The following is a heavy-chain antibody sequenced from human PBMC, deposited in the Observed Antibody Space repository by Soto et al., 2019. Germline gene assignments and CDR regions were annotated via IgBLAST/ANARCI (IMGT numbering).Heavy chain of an antibody. Sequence: QITLKESGPTLVNPTQTLTLTCTFSGFSLSTSGVGVGWIRQPPGKALEWLALIYWDDDKRYSPSLKSRLTIPTDTSKNQVVRTMTNMDPVDTATYYCAHCDAEAGNLDYWGQGSLVTVSS. CDR2: IYWDDDK. D-gene: IGHD6-13*01. V-gene: IGHV2-5*02. CDR3: AHCDAEAGNLDY. CDR1: GFSLSTSGVG. J-gene: IGHJ4*02.